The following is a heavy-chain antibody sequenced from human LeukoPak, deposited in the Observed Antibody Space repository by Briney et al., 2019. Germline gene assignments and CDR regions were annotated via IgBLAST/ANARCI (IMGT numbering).Heavy chain of an antibody. D-gene: IGHD2-15*01. CDR1: GFTFSSHW. CDR3: ARVYCSGGTCYTHFDY. CDR2: ISSDGSTT. J-gene: IGHJ4*02. V-gene: IGHV3-74*01. Sequence: GGSLRLSCAASGFTFSSHWMHWVRQAPGEGLVWVLRISSDGSTTSHADFVKGRFTISRDNVKSTLYLQMNSLRAEDTAVYYCARVYCSGGTCYTHFDYWGQGTLVTVSS.